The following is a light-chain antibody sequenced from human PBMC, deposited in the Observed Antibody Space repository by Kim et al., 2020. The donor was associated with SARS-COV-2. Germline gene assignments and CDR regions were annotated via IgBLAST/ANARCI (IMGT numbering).Light chain of an antibody. CDR3: CSYAGRYIYV. CDR1: SSDVGAYNY. V-gene: IGLV2-11*01. CDR2: DVS. J-gene: IGLJ1*01. Sequence: QPALTQPRSVSGSPGQSVTISCTGTSSDVGAYNYVSWFRQHPGKAPKLIIYDVSKRPSGVPDRFSGSKSGNTASLTISGLQAEDEADYFCCSYAGRYIYVFGSGTKVTVL.